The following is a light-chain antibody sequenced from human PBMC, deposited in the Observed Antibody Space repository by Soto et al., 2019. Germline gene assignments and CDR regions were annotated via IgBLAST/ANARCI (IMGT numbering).Light chain of an antibody. Sequence: DIQMTQSPSTLSASVGDSVTITCRASRSISSWLAWYQQKPGKAPKLLIYKASSLASGVPSRFSGSGSGAEFTLTISSLRPDDFATYYCQQYNSYWTFGQGTKVEIK. CDR3: QQYNSYWT. V-gene: IGKV1-5*03. J-gene: IGKJ1*01. CDR1: RSISSW. CDR2: KAS.